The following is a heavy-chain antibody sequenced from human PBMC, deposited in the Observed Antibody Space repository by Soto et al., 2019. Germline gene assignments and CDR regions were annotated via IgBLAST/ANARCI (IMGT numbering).Heavy chain of an antibody. CDR1: GYTFTSYG. CDR3: ARAGIGDSSGYTSS. D-gene: IGHD3-22*01. Sequence: QVQLVQSGAEVKKPGASVKVSCKASGYTFTSYGITWVRQAAGQGLEWMGWISAYNGKTSYAQKFQGRVTVTTETSTSTAYMELRNLRSDDTALYYCARAGIGDSSGYTSSWGQGTLVTVSS. J-gene: IGHJ1*01. CDR2: ISAYNGKT. V-gene: IGHV1-18*04.